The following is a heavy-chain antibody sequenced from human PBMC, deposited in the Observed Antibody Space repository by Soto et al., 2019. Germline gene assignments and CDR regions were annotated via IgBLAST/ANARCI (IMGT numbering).Heavy chain of an antibody. CDR1: GFTFSSDW. V-gene: IGHV3-7*05. CDR3: ATTDYSTPEYYFDY. CDR2: IKQDGSEK. J-gene: IGHJ4*02. D-gene: IGHD6-13*01. Sequence: GGSLRLSCAASGFTFSSDWMSWVRQAPGKGLEWVANIKQDGSEKYYVDSVRGRFTISRDNAKNSLYLQMNSLRAEDTAVYYCATTDYSTPEYYFDYWGQGTLVTVSS.